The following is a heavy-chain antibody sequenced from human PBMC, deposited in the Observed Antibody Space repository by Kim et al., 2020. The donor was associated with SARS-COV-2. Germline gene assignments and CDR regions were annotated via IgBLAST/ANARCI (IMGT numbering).Heavy chain of an antibody. D-gene: IGHD6-13*01. CDR3: ARVSIVVVPASPGIAAAGTSDY. Sequence: ASVKVSCKASGYTFTSYGISWVRQAPGQGLEWMGWISAYNGNTNYAQKLQGRVTMTTDTSTSTAYMELRSLRSDDTAVYYCARVSIVVVPASPGIAAAGTSDYWGQGTLVTVSS. CDR1: GYTFTSYG. V-gene: IGHV1-18*04. CDR2: ISAYNGNT. J-gene: IGHJ4*02.